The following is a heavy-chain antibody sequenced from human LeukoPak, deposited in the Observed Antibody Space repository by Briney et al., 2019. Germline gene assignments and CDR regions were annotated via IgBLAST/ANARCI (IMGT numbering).Heavy chain of an antibody. V-gene: IGHV1-8*01. CDR1: GYTFTSCD. CDR2: MNPNSGNT. Sequence: ASVTVSCTASGYTFTSCDINWVRQATGQGLEWMGWMNPNSGNTGYAQKFQGRVTMTRNTSISTAYMELSSLRSEDTAVYYCARGWFGVYYFDYWGQGTLVTVSS. J-gene: IGHJ4*02. CDR3: ARGWFGVYYFDY. D-gene: IGHD3-10*01.